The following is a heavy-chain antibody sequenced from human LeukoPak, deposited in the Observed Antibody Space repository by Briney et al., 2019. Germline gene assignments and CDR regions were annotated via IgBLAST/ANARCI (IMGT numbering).Heavy chain of an antibody. D-gene: IGHD3-10*01. CDR2: ISKSSSYI. CDR1: GFTFSSYS. V-gene: IGHV3-21*01. J-gene: IGHJ4*02. Sequence: PGGSLRLSCAASGFTFSSYSMNWVRQAPGKGLEWVSCISKSSSYIYYADSVKGRFTISRDNAKNSLYLQMNSLRAEDTAVYYCARLWFGELQRDYWGQGTLVTVSS. CDR3: ARLWFGELQRDY.